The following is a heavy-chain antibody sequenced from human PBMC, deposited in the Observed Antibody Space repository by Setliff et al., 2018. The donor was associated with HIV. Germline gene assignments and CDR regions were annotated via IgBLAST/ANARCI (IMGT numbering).Heavy chain of an antibody. J-gene: IGHJ4*02. CDR2: INPYSGRT. D-gene: IGHD6-13*01. V-gene: IGHV1-2*04. CDR3: ARDRRGRGIEAAGPYYYFDS. CDR1: GYTFTGYY. Sequence: ASVKVSCKASGYTFTGYYIHWVRQAPGQGLEWMGWINPYSGRTHYAQKFQGWVAVARDTSITTAYMGLTNLKSDDTAVYYCARDRRGRGIEAAGPYYYFDSWGQGTLVTVS.